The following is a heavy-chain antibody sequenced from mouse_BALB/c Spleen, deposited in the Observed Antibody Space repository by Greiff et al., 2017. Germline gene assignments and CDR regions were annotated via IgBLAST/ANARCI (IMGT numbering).Heavy chain of an antibody. CDR1: GYSITSGYY. V-gene: IGHV3-6*02. CDR3: AIDRYEGYFDY. D-gene: IGHD2-14*01. CDR2: ISYDGSN. Sequence: DVKLVESGPGLVKPSQSLSLTCSVTGYSITSGYYWNWIRQFPGNKLEWMGYISYDGSNNYNPSLKNRISITRDTSKNQFFLKLNSVTTEDTATYYCAIDRYEGYFDYWGQGTTLTVSS. J-gene: IGHJ2*01.